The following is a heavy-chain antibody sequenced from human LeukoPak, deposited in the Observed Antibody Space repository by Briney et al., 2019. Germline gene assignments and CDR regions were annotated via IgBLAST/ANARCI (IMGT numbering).Heavy chain of an antibody. D-gene: IGHD3-10*01. CDR3: ARTRGSHPSPFDS. CDR2: IYSGGST. J-gene: IGHJ4*02. Sequence: ETLSLACTVSGGSISSSSYYWSWVRQAPGKGLEWVSVIYSGGSTYSADSVKGRFTISRDNSRNMVYLQMSSLRAEDTAVYYCARTRGSHPSPFDSWGQGTLVTVSS. CDR1: GGSISSSSYY. V-gene: IGHV3-53*01.